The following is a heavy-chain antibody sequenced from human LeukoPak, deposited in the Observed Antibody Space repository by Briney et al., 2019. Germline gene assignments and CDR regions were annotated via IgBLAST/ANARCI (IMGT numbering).Heavy chain of an antibody. CDR3: ARDSLRGTSRYSGYYFDY. CDR2: IYYSGST. V-gene: IGHV4-59*01. Sequence: SETLSLTCTVSGGSISSYYWSWIRQPPGKGLEWIGYIYYSGSTNYNPSLKSRVTISVDTSKNQFSLKLSSVTAADTAVYYCARDSLRGTSRYSGYYFDYWDQGTLVTVSS. CDR1: GGSISSYY. J-gene: IGHJ4*02. D-gene: IGHD2-2*01.